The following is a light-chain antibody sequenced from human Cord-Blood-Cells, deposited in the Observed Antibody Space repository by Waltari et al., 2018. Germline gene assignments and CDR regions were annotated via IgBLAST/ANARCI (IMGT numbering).Light chain of an antibody. CDR2: GAS. Sequence: VMTQSPATLSVSPGERATLSCRASQSVSSNLAWYQQKPGQAPRLLIYGASTRATGIPARFSGSGTGTEFTLTISSLQSEDFAVYYCQQYNNWPLTFGGGTKVEIK. CDR1: QSVSSN. V-gene: IGKV3-15*01. CDR3: QQYNNWPLT. J-gene: IGKJ4*01.